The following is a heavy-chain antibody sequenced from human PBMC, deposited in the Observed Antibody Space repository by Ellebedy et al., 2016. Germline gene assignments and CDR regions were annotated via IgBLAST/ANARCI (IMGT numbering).Heavy chain of an antibody. CDR2: IGLSGGNT. CDR3: AKGRPISNYPFRYYYYYYMDL. J-gene: IGHJ6*03. Sequence: GESLKISXAASGFTFSNYVLSWVRQAPGKGLEWVSTIGLSGGNTYYADSVKGRFTISRDNSKNTLSLQMNSLRAEDTAVYYCAKGRPISNYPFRYYYYYYMDLWGKGTTVTVSS. CDR1: GFTFSNYV. D-gene: IGHD4-11*01. V-gene: IGHV3-23*01.